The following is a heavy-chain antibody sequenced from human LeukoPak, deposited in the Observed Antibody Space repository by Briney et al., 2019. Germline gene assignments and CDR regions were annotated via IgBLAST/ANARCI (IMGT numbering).Heavy chain of an antibody. Sequence: GGSLRHSCAASGFTFDDYGMNWVRQAPGKGLEWVSGINWNGEYIGYPDSVKGRFTISRDSAKTSLYLQMNSLRAEDTAFYYCVRVLYTANYPRRFDPWGQGTLVTVSS. V-gene: IGHV3-20*04. D-gene: IGHD5-24*01. CDR2: INWNGEYI. J-gene: IGHJ5*02. CDR1: GFTFDDYG. CDR3: VRVLYTANYPRRFDP.